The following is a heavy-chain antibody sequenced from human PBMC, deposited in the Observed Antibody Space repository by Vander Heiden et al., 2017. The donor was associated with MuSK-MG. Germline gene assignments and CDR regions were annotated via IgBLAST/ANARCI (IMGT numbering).Heavy chain of an antibody. CDR3: ARPNDADAFDI. Sequence: QVQLQESGPGLVKPSETLSLTCPVPGGSIRSSYWSWLRQPPGKGLEGIGYIYYSGSTNYNPSLKSRVTISIDTSKNQFSLKVSSVTAADTAVYYCARPNDADAFDIWGQGTMVTVSS. V-gene: IGHV4-59*01. CDR1: GGSIRSSY. CDR2: IYYSGST. J-gene: IGHJ3*02.